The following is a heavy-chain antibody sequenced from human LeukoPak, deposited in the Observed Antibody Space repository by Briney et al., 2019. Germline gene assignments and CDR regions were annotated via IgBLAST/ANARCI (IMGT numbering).Heavy chain of an antibody. CDR1: GFTFSSYG. V-gene: IGHV3-30*18. J-gene: IGHJ5*02. D-gene: IGHD6-13*01. CDR3: AKLRGIAAAGTDWFDP. CDR2: ISYDGSNK. Sequence: GGSLRLSCAAPGFTFSSYGMHWVRQAPGKGLEWVAVISYDGSNKYYADSVKGRFTISRDNSKNTLYLQMNSLRAEDTAVYYCAKLRGIAAAGTDWFDPWGQGTLVTVSS.